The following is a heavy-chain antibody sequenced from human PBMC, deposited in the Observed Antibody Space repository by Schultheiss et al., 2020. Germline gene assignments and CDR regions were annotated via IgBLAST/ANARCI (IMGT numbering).Heavy chain of an antibody. J-gene: IGHJ4*02. Sequence: GGSLRLSCAGSGFTFDDYGMHWVRQAPGKGLERVSGISWNSGNIDYADSVKGRFTISRDNAKNSLYLQMNSLRAEDTALYYCAILLWFRESTIDYWGQGTLVTVSS. V-gene: IGHV3-9*01. CDR3: AILLWFRESTIDY. CDR2: ISWNSGNI. CDR1: GFTFDDYG. D-gene: IGHD3-10*01.